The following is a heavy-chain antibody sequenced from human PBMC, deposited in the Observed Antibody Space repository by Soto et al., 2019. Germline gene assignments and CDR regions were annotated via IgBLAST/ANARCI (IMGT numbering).Heavy chain of an antibody. CDR3: ARDPGGSAVAEN. D-gene: IGHD6-19*01. CDR1: GYPFTNYP. V-gene: IGHV1-3*01. CDR2: IDGGSGNT. Sequence: ASVKVSCKASGYPFTNYPIQWVRQAPGQRLEWMGWIDGGSGNTKYSQKFQGRVTMTRDTSTSTVYMELSSLRSEDTAVYYCARDPGGSAVAENWGQGTLVTVSS. J-gene: IGHJ4*02.